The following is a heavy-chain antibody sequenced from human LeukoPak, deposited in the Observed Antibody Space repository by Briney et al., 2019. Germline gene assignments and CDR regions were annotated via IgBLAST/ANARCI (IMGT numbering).Heavy chain of an antibody. CDR3: ARDRGPGKWELLSYFDY. J-gene: IGHJ4*02. CDR2: TYYRSKWYN. CDR1: GDSVSSNSAA. V-gene: IGHV6-1*01. D-gene: IGHD1-26*01. Sequence: PSQTLSLTCAISGDSVSSNSAAWNWIRQSPSRGLEWLGRTYYRSKWYNDYAVSVKSRITINPDTSKNQFSLQLNSVTPEDTAVYYCARDRGPGKWELLSYFDYRGQGTLVTVSS.